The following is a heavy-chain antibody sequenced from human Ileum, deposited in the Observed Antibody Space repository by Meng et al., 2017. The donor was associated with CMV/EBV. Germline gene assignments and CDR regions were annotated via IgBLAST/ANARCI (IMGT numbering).Heavy chain of an antibody. Sequence: GGSLRLSCAASGFSFSSYAMHWVRQAPGKGLEWVAVISSDGSNKYYADSVKGRFTISRDNSKNTLYLQMNSLRVEDTAVYYCARDIFSGSYYVTYYYYGMDVWGQGNTGHRLL. V-gene: IGHV3-30*04. J-gene: IGHJ6*02. D-gene: IGHD1-26*01. CDR2: ISSDGSNK. CDR1: GFSFSSYA. CDR3: ARDIFSGSYYVTYYYYGMDV.